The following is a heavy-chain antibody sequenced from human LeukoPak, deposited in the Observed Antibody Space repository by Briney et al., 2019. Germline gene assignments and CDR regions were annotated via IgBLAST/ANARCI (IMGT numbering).Heavy chain of an antibody. V-gene: IGHV4-39*01. CDR1: GGSINTNTYY. CDR2: VYYSGST. D-gene: IGHD2-8*01. J-gene: IGHJ3*02. CDR3: ARRFCSNGVCYRSAFDI. Sequence: SETLSLTCTVSGGSINTNTYYWGWIRQPPGRGLEWVGTVYYSGSTFYNPSLKSRVAISVDTSKSQFSLNLSSVTAADTAVYYCARRFCSNGVCYRSAFDIWGQGTMVTVSS.